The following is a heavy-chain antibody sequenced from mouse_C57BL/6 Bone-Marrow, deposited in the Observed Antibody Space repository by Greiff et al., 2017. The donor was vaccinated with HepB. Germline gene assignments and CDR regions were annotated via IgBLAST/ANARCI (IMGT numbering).Heavy chain of an antibody. Sequence: EVQLQQSGTVLARPGASVKMSCKTSGYTFTSYWMHWVKQRPGQGLEWIGAIYPGNSDTSYNQKFKGKAKLTAVTSASTAYMELRSLTNEDSAVYYCTRSPYYGSSYGWFAYWGQGTLVTVSA. V-gene: IGHV1-5*01. D-gene: IGHD1-1*01. J-gene: IGHJ3*01. CDR3: TRSPYYGSSYGWFAY. CDR2: IYPGNSDT. CDR1: GYTFTSYW.